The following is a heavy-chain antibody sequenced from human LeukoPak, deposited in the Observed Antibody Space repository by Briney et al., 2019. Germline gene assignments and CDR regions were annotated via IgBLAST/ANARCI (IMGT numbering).Heavy chain of an antibody. J-gene: IGHJ3*02. CDR2: ISWNSGSI. V-gene: IGHV3-9*01. CDR3: ARDLDYGDYVDAFDI. CDR1: GFTFDDYA. D-gene: IGHD4-17*01. Sequence: GGSLRLSCAASGFTFDDYAMHWVRQAPGKGLEWVSGISWNSGSIGYADSVKGRFTISRDNAKNSLYLQMSSLRAEDTAVYYCARDLDYGDYVDAFDIWGQGTMVTVSS.